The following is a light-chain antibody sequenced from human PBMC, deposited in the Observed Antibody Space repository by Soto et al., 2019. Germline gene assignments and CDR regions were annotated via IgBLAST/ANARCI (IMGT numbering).Light chain of an antibody. CDR3: QQYGSSRWT. CDR2: GAS. CDR1: QSINSIY. Sequence: EIVLTQSPGTLSLSPGERATLSCRASQSINSIYLAWYQQKPGQAPKLLIHGASNRATDIPDRFSGSGSGTDFTLTISRLEPDDFAFYYCQQYGSSRWTFGQRTKVEIK. V-gene: IGKV3-20*01. J-gene: IGKJ1*01.